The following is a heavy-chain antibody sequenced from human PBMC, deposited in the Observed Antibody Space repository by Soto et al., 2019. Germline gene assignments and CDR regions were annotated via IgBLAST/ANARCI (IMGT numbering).Heavy chain of an antibody. D-gene: IGHD3-3*01. CDR2: IYYSGST. V-gene: IGHV4-59*08. CDR3: ARLDLTIFGVVIPKPDAFDI. Sequence: SETLSLTCTVSGGSISSYYWSWIRQPPGKGLEWIGYIYYSGSTNYNPSLKSRVTISVDSSKNQFSLRLSAVTAADTAVYYCARLDLTIFGVVIPKPDAFDIWGQGTMVTVSS. J-gene: IGHJ3*02. CDR1: GGSISSYY.